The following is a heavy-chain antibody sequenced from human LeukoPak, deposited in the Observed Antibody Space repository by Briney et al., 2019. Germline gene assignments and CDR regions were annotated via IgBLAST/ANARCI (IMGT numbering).Heavy chain of an antibody. D-gene: IGHD2-21*01. CDR2: IYYTGST. Sequence: MPSETLPLICTVSAGPITNYYWSWIRQPPGKGLEWIGYIYYTGSTNYNPSLKSRVSISVDTSKNQFSLKLSYGTAADTAVYYCARHGDYHSPIDYWGQGTLVTVSS. J-gene: IGHJ4*02. V-gene: IGHV4-59*08. CDR3: ARHGDYHSPIDY. CDR1: AGPITNYY.